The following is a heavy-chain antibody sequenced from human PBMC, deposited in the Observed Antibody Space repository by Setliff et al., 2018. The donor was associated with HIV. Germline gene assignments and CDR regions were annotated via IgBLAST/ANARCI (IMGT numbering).Heavy chain of an antibody. CDR2: IDPSGGST. V-gene: IGHV1-46*01. Sequence: ASVKVSCKASGNTVTRYSMHWVRQAPGQGLEWMGIIDPSGGSTNYAQKFRGRVTMTRDTFTSTVYMELSSLRSEDTAVYYCARDLDSAYDKTLDYWGQGTLFTVSS. D-gene: IGHD5-12*01. J-gene: IGHJ4*02. CDR3: ARDLDSAYDKTLDY. CDR1: GNTVTRYS.